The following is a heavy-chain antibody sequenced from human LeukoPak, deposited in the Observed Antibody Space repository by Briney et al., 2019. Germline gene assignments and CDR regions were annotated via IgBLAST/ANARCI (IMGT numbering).Heavy chain of an antibody. V-gene: IGHV1-18*01. J-gene: IGHJ4*02. CDR3: ARGPRYYYDSRRHYFDY. D-gene: IGHD3-22*01. CDR2: ISAYNGNT. CDR1: GYTFTSYG. Sequence: ASVKVSCKASGYTFTSYGISWVRQAPRQGLEWMGWISAYNGNTNYAQKLQGRVTMTTDTSTSTACMELRSLRSDDTAVYYCARGPRYYYDSRRHYFDYWGQGTLVTVSS.